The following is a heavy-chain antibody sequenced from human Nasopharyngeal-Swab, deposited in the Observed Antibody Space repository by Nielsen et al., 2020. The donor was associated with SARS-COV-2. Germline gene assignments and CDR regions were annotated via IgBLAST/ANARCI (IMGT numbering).Heavy chain of an antibody. Sequence: RQAPGKGLEWIGHIYYSGSTYYNPSLKSRVTISVDTSKNQFSLKLSSVTAADTAVYYCARVGGLWSAGFYYYYMDVWGKGTTVTVSS. D-gene: IGHD3-3*01. V-gene: IGHV4-31*02. CDR2: IYYSGST. J-gene: IGHJ6*03. CDR3: ARVGGLWSAGFYYYYMDV.